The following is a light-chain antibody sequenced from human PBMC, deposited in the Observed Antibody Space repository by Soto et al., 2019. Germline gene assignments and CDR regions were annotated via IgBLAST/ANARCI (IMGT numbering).Light chain of an antibody. V-gene: IGKV3-20*01. CDR1: QSLSSDS. Sequence: ENVLTQFPGTLSLSPGDRATLSCRASQSLSSDSLAWYQQKPGQAPRLLIYGASSRANGIPDRFSGSGSGTDFTLTISRLEPEDFAVYYCHQYGSSPLTFGGGAKVEMK. CDR2: GAS. J-gene: IGKJ4*01. CDR3: HQYGSSPLT.